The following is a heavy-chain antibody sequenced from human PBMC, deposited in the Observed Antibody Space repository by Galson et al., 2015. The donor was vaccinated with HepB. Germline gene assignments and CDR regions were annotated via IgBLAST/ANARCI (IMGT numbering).Heavy chain of an antibody. J-gene: IGHJ4*02. CDR2: ISAYNGNT. D-gene: IGHD6-13*01. CDR1: GYTFTSYG. V-gene: IGHV1-18*01. Sequence: SVKVPCKASGYTFTSYGISWVRQAPGQGLEWMGWISAYNGNTNYAQKLQGRVAMTTDTSTSTAYMELRSLRSDDTAVYYCARGDPAIAAAVTIDYWGQGTLVTVSS. CDR3: ARGDPAIAAAVTIDY.